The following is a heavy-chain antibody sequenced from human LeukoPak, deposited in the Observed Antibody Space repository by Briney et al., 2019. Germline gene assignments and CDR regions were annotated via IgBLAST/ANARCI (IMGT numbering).Heavy chain of an antibody. CDR2: INPNSGGT. V-gene: IGHV1-2*02. J-gene: IGHJ4*02. CDR3: ARDLIAAAGQFDY. CDR1: GYTFTGYY. D-gene: IGHD6-13*01. Sequence: ASVKVSCKASGYTFTGYYMHWVRQAPGQGLEWMGWINPNSGGTNYAQKSQGRVTMTRDTSISTAYMELSSLRSEDTAVYYCARDLIAAAGQFDYWGQGTLVTVSS.